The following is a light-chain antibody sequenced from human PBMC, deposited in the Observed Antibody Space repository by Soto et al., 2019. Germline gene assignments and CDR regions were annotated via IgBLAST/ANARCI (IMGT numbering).Light chain of an antibody. CDR2: GAS. Sequence: EIVMTQSPATLSVSPGERATLSCWASQGIGSTLAWYQQKPGQTPRLLIYGASTRATGVPARFSGSGSGTEFTLIINSLQSEDFAVYYCQRYNNWPLTFGGGTKV. CDR1: QGIGST. V-gene: IGKV3-15*01. J-gene: IGKJ4*01. CDR3: QRYNNWPLT.